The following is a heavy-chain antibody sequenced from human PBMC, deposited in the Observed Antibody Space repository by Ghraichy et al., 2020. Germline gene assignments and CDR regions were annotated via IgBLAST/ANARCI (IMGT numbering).Heavy chain of an antibody. J-gene: IGHJ4*02. Sequence: SETLSLTCAVSGGSISSGGYSWSWIRQPPGKGLEWIRYIYHSGSTYYNPSIKRRVTISVDRSQNQFSLKLCTATAAATAVYYCAGGRPPDYWGQGTLVTVSS. CDR3: AGGRPPDY. CDR1: GGSISSGGYS. CDR2: IYHSGST. V-gene: IGHV4-30-2*01.